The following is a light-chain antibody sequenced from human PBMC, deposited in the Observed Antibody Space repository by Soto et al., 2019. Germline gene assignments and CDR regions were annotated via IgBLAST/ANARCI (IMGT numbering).Light chain of an antibody. Sequence: IVMTQSPATLAVSPGERATLSCRASQSVRINVAWYQQKNGQAPRLLVYGASTRASGIPDRFSGSGSGAEFTLTISSLQSEDFAVYYCQQYNNWPRTFGQGTKVDIK. CDR3: QQYNNWPRT. CDR1: QSVRIN. CDR2: GAS. V-gene: IGKV3-15*01. J-gene: IGKJ1*01.